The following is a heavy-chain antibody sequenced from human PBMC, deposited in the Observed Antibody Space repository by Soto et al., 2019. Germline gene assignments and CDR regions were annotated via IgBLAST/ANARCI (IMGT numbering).Heavy chain of an antibody. CDR1: GFTVSSNY. V-gene: IGHV3-66*01. Sequence: PGGSLRLSCAASGFTVSSNYMSWVRQAPGKGLEWVSVIYSGGSTYYADSVKGRFTISRDNSKNTLYLQMNSLRAEDMAVYYCARSRSRYDYIWGNRRGAFAIWGQGTMDTGSS. J-gene: IGHJ3*02. D-gene: IGHD3-16*01. CDR2: IYSGGST. CDR3: ARSRSRYDYIWGNRRGAFAI.